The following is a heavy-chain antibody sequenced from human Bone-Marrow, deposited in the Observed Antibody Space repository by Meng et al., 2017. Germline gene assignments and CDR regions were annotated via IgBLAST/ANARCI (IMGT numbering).Heavy chain of an antibody. V-gene: IGHV4-34*01. CDR2: INHSGST. CDR1: GGSFSGYY. D-gene: IGHD6-19*01. CDR3: AREAVAGDY. J-gene: IGHJ4*02. Sequence: SETLSLTCAVYGGSFSGYYWSWIRQPPGKGLEWIGEINHSGSTNYNPSLKSRITITVDTSKNQFSLKLSFVTAADTAVYYCAREAVAGDYWGQGTLVTVSS.